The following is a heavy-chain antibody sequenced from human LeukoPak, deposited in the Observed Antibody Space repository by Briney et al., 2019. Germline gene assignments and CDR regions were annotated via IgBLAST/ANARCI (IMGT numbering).Heavy chain of an antibody. J-gene: IGHJ4*02. V-gene: IGHV3-23*01. CDR1: GFTFSSYG. CDR2: ISGSGGST. Sequence: GGSLRLSCAASGFTFSSYGMSWVRQAPGKGLEWVSAISGSGGSTYYADSVKGRFTISRDNSKNTLYLQMNSLRAEDTAVYYCARSWIQLWLLGYWGQRTLVTVSS. D-gene: IGHD5-18*01. CDR3: ARSWIQLWLLGY.